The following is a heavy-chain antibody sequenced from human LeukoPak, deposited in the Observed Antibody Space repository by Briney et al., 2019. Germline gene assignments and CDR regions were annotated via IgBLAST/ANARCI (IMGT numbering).Heavy chain of an antibody. V-gene: IGHV4-61*02. D-gene: IGHD3-22*01. Sequence: SETLSLTCTVSGGSIISGSHYWSWIRQPAGKGLEWTGRIYTSGSTNYNPSLKSRVTISVDTSKNQFSLKLSSVTAADTAVYYCARGYSRGAFDIWGQGTMVTVSS. CDR1: GGSIISGSHY. CDR3: ARGYSRGAFDI. J-gene: IGHJ3*02. CDR2: IYTSGST.